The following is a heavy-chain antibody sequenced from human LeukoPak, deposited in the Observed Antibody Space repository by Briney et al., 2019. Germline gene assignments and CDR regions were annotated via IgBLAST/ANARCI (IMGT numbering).Heavy chain of an antibody. CDR1: GYTFTSYD. D-gene: IGHD3-22*01. CDR2: MNPNSGNT. J-gene: IGHJ4*02. V-gene: IGHV1-8*01. CDR3: ARGPLYYYDSSGPFYFDY. Sequence: ASVKVSCKASGYTFTSYDINWVRQATGQGLEWMGWMNPNSGNTGYAQKFQGRVTMTRNTSIGTAYMELSSLRSEDTAVYYCARGPLYYYDSSGPFYFDYWGQGTLVTVSS.